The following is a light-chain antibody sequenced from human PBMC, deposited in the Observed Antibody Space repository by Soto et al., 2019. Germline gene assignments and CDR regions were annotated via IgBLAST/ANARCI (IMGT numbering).Light chain of an antibody. CDR2: AAS. J-gene: IGKJ1*01. V-gene: IGKV1-39*01. Sequence: DIPMTQSPSSLSASVGDRVTITCRASQSISSYLNWYQHKPGKAPKILIYAASRLQSGAPSRFSGSGSGTDFTLTISSLQPEDFATYYCQQSYSSPRTFGQGTKVEIK. CDR1: QSISSY. CDR3: QQSYSSPRT.